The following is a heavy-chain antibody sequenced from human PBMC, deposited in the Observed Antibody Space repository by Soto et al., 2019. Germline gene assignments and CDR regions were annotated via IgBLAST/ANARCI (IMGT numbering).Heavy chain of an antibody. J-gene: IGHJ4*02. V-gene: IGHV4-39*01. D-gene: IGHD3-10*01. CDR3: ARLVTMVRGVTHRSKKFDY. Sequence: QLQLQESGPGLVKPSETLSLTCTVSGGSISSSSYYWGWIRQPPGKGLEWIGSIYYSGSTYYNPSLKSRVTISVDTSKNQFSLKLSSVTAADTAVYYCARLVTMVRGVTHRSKKFDYWGQGTLVTVSS. CDR2: IYYSGST. CDR1: GGSISSSSYY.